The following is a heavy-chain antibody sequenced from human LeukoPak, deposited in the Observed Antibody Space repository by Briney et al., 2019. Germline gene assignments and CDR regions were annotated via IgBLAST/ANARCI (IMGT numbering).Heavy chain of an antibody. CDR3: ARDQRIQLQFRAFDI. D-gene: IGHD5-18*01. CDR1: GGTFSSYA. CDR2: IIPIFGTA. V-gene: IGHV1-69*13. Sequence: SVKVSCKASGGTFSSYAISWVRQAPGQGLEWMGGIIPIFGTANYAQRFQGRVTITADESTSTAYMELSSLRSEDTAVYYCARDQRIQLQFRAFDIWGQGTMVTVSS. J-gene: IGHJ3*02.